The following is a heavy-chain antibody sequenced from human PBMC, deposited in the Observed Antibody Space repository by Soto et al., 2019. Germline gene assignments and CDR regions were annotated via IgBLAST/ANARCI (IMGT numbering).Heavy chain of an antibody. CDR3: AREVANRFDP. Sequence: QVQLVQSGAEVKKPGASVKVSCKASGYTFTSYDINWVRQATGQVLEWMGWMNPNSGNTGYAQKFQGRVTMTRNTSISTAYMELSRLKSEDTDVYYCAREVANRFDPWGQGTLVTVSS. J-gene: IGHJ5*02. CDR2: MNPNSGNT. CDR1: GYTFTSYD. D-gene: IGHD2-21*01. V-gene: IGHV1-8*01.